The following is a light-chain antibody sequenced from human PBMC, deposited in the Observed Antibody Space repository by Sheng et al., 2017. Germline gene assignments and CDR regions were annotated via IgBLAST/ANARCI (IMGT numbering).Light chain of an antibody. V-gene: IGLV2-23*02. CDR3: CSYAGRSTYV. CDR1: SSDVGSYNL. Sequence: QSALTQPASVSGSPGQSITISCTGTSSDVGSYNLSPGTNSTQAKTPKPTRFMTSVSGPQGFRNRFSGSKSGNKASLTISGLQAEDEADYYCCSYAGRSTYVFGTGTKVTVL. CDR2: TSV. J-gene: IGLJ1*01.